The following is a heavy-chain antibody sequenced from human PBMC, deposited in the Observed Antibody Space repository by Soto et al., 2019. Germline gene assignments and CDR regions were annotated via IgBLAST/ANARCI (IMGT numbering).Heavy chain of an antibody. D-gene: IGHD6-13*01. CDR2: IYHSGST. J-gene: IGHJ3*02. V-gene: IGHV4-4*02. CDR1: GGSISSSNW. CDR3: ARVAGYIAAALDI. Sequence: QVQLQESGPGLVKPSGTLSLTCAVSGGSISSSNWWSWVRQPPGKGLEWIGEIYHSGSTNYNPSLKSRVTISVDKYKHQFSLKLSSVTAADTAVYYCARVAGYIAAALDIWGQGTMVTGSS.